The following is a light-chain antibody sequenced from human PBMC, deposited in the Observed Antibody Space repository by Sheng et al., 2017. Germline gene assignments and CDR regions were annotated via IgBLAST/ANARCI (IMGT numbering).Light chain of an antibody. V-gene: IGKV1-5*03. CDR3: QQYNTYRT. CDR2: KAS. Sequence: DIQMTQSPSTLSASIGDRVTITCRASQSVSIWLAWYQQKPGKAPKLLISKASNLETGVPSRFSGSGSGTEFSLTIASLQPDDFATYYCQQYNTYRTFGQGTDGGN. J-gene: IGKJ1*01. CDR1: QSVSIW.